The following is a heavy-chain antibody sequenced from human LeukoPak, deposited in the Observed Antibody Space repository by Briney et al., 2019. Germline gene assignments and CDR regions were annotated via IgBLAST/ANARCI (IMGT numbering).Heavy chain of an antibody. Sequence: PGGSLRLSCAASGFTFSSYAMHWVRQAPGKGLEWVAVISYDGSNKYYADSVKGRYTISRDNSKNTLYLQMNSLRAEDTAVYYCARGIAAAGTSYYYMDVWGKGTTVTVSS. V-gene: IGHV3-30*01. CDR3: ARGIAAAGTSYYYMDV. CDR1: GFTFSSYA. D-gene: IGHD6-13*01. J-gene: IGHJ6*03. CDR2: ISYDGSNK.